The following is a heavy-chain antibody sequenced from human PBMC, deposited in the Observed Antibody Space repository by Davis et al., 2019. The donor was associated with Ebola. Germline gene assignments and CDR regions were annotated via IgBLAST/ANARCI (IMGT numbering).Heavy chain of an antibody. V-gene: IGHV5-10-1*01. CDR1: GYSFTSYW. D-gene: IGHD6-19*01. CDR3: ARQVSGWYDY. J-gene: IGHJ4*02. Sequence: KVSCKGSGYSFTSYWISWVRQMPGKGLEWMGRIDPSDSYTNYSPSFQGHVTISADKSISTAYLQWSSLKASDTAMYYCARQVSGWYDYWGQGTLVTVSS. CDR2: IDPSDSYT.